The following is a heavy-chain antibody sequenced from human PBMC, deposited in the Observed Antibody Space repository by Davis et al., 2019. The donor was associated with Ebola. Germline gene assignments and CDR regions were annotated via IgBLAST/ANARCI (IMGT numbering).Heavy chain of an antibody. J-gene: IGHJ4*02. CDR1: GGTFSSFA. CDR3: ARVGGVIGLD. CDR2: IIPIFGAV. D-gene: IGHD3-16*01. V-gene: IGHV1-69*13. Sequence: AASVKVSCKASGGTFSSFAISWVRQAPGQGLEWMGGIIPIFGAVNYAQKFQGRVTITADGSTSTAYMELSSLRYEDTAVYYCARVGGVIGLDWGQGTLVTVSS.